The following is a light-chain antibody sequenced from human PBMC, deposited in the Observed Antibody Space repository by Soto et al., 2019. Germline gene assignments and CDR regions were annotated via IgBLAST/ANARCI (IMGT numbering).Light chain of an antibody. J-gene: IGKJ2*01. V-gene: IGKV3-20*01. CDR1: QSVSSSY. Sequence: EIVLTQSPGTLSLSPGERATLSCRASQSVSSSYLAWYQQKPGQAPRLLIYGASSRATGIPDRFNGSGSGTDFSLTISRLEPEDFAVYYCQQYDSSLYTFGQGTKLEIK. CDR2: GAS. CDR3: QQYDSSLYT.